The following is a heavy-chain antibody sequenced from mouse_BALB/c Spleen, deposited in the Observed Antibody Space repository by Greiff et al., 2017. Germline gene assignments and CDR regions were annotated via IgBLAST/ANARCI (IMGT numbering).Heavy chain of an antibody. CDR3: ARGGQLGPWFAY. J-gene: IGHJ3*01. V-gene: IGHV1-18*01. CDR1: GYTFTDYN. Sequence: EVKLQESGPELVKPGASVKIPCKASGYTFTDYNMDWVKQSHGKSLEWIGDINPNNGCTIYNQKFKGKATLTVDKSSSTAYMELRSLTSEDTAVYYCARGGQLGPWFAYWGQGTLVTVSA. D-gene: IGHD3-1*01. CDR2: INPNNGCT.